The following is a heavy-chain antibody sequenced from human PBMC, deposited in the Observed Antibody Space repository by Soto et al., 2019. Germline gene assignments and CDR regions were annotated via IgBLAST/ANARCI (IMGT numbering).Heavy chain of an antibody. J-gene: IGHJ2*01. CDR3: ARPDFGAYWYFEL. CDR1: GGTFSSHT. Sequence: QDQLVHSGAEVKKPGSSVKVSCKVSGGTFSSHTFSWVRQAPGQGLEWMGRIIPALGTATYAQKVQGRVTITADESATTVYMELTSLRSEDTAVYYCARPDFGAYWYFELWGRGTLVTVSS. CDR2: IIPALGTA. D-gene: IGHD4-17*01. V-gene: IGHV1-69*08.